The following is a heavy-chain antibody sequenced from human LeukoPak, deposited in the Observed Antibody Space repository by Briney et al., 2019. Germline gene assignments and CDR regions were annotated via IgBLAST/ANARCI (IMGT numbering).Heavy chain of an antibody. Sequence: GGSLRLSCAASGFTVSHNYMSWVRQAPGKGLEWVSLLYSGGTAYYTDSVKGRFTISRDNSKNTLYLQMNSLRAEDTAVYYCARARLGELSLFDYWGQGTLVTVSS. V-gene: IGHV3-66*01. CDR1: GFTVSHNY. J-gene: IGHJ4*02. CDR2: LYSGGTA. CDR3: ARARLGELSLFDY. D-gene: IGHD3-16*02.